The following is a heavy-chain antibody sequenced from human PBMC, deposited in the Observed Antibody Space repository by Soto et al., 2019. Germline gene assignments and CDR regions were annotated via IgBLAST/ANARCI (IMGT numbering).Heavy chain of an antibody. J-gene: IGHJ4*02. CDR1: GGTFSSYA. V-gene: IGHV1-69*13. Sequence: SVKVSCKASGGTFSSYAISWVRQAPGQGLEWMGGIIPIFGTANYAQKFQGRVTITADESTSTAYMELSSLRSDDTAVYYCARDAAVTIFGVVIPTRYDYWGQGTLVTVSS. CDR2: IIPIFGTA. D-gene: IGHD3-3*01. CDR3: ARDAAVTIFGVVIPTRYDY.